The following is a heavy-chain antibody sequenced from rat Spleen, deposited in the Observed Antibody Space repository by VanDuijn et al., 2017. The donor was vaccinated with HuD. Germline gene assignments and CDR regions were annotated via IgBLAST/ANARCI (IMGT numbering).Heavy chain of an antibody. J-gene: IGHJ4*01. V-gene: IGHV5-29*01. CDR2: ISYDGSST. CDR1: GFTFSDYY. CDR3: ARLPTLYYVMDA. Sequence: EVQLVESDGGLVQPGRSLKLSCAASGFTFSDYYMAWVRQAPTKGLEWVTTISYDGSSTYYRDSVKGRFTISRDNAKSILYLQMNSLRSEDTATYYCARLPTLYYVMDAWGQGASVTVSS. D-gene: IGHD1-4*01.